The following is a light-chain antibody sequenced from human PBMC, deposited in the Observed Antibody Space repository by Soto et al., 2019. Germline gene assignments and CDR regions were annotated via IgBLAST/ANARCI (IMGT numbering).Light chain of an antibody. J-gene: IGLJ3*02. Sequence: QSVLTQPPSASGSPGQSVTISCTGTSSDVGAYQYVSWYQQHPGKAPKLTIYEVTKRPSGVHDRFYGSKSGNTASLTVSGLHAEDEADYYCTSYVGNDIWVFGGGTKLTVL. CDR3: TSYVGNDIWV. V-gene: IGLV2-8*01. CDR2: EVT. CDR1: SSDVGAYQY.